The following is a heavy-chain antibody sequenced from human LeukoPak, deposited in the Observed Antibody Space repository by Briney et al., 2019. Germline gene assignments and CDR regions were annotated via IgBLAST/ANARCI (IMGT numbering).Heavy chain of an antibody. V-gene: IGHV4-59*08. Sequence: SETLSLTCTVSGGSISSYYWSWIRQPPGKGLEWIGYIYYSGSTNYNPSLKSRVTISVDTSKNQFSLKLSSVTAADTAVYYCARLESSRWYRGWFDPWGQGTLVTVSS. CDR3: ARLESSRWYRGWFDP. D-gene: IGHD6-13*01. CDR2: IYYSGST. CDR1: GGSISSYY. J-gene: IGHJ5*02.